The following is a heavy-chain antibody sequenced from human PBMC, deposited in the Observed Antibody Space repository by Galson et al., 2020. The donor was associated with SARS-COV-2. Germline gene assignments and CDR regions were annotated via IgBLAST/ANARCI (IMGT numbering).Heavy chain of an antibody. Sequence: SETLSLTCTVSGYSVSTTNYWGWVRQPPGRGLAWIGRVYPSGPTSYNPSLKSRVTISVDTSKNHFSLRLDSVTAADTALYYCARQVVNMSVLVTVPGWYVDLWGRGTRVTVAS. J-gene: IGHJ2*01. V-gene: IGHV4-38-2*02. CDR1: GYSVSTTNY. D-gene: IGHD3-22*01. CDR3: ARQVVNMSVLVTVPGWYVDL. CDR2: VYPSGPT.